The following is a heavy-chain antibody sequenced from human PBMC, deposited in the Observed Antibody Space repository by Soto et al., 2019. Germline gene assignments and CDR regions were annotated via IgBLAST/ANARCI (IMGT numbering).Heavy chain of an antibody. V-gene: IGHV4-4*02. CDR1: GGSISTDNW. CDR3: TRASASSMLRGVVIN. Sequence: SETLSLTCAVSGGSISTDNWWSWVRQPPGQGLEWIGEMYHSGDSNFNPSLKSRATISVDKSKNQFSMQMASVTAADTALYYCTRASASSMLRGVVINWGRGTQVTVSS. J-gene: IGHJ4*02. D-gene: IGHD3-10*01. CDR2: MYHSGDS.